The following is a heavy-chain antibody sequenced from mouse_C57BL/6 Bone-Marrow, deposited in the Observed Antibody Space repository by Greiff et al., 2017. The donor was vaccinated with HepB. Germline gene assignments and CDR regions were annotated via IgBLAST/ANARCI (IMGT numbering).Heavy chain of an antibody. D-gene: IGHD2-5*01. CDR2: IYPGDGDT. CDR3: ARGNSNYVDFDE. Sequence: QVQLQQSGPELVKPGASVKISCKASGYAFSSSWMNWVKQRPGKGLEWIGRIYPGDGDTNYNGKFKGKATLTADKSSSTAYMQPSSLTSEDSAVYFCARGNSNYVDFDEWGQGTTLTVSS. CDR1: GYAFSSSW. J-gene: IGHJ2*01. V-gene: IGHV1-82*01.